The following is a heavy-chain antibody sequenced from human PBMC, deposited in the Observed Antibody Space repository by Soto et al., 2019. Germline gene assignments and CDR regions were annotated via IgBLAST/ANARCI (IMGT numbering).Heavy chain of an antibody. Sequence: GESLKISCKGPGYSFTSYWISWVRQMPGKGLEWMGRIDPSDSYTNYSPSFQGHVTISADKSISTAYLQWSSLKASDTAMYYCARQAGYYDSSGSVDYWGQGTLVTVS. CDR2: IDPSDSYT. J-gene: IGHJ4*02. V-gene: IGHV5-10-1*01. CDR3: ARQAGYYDSSGSVDY. D-gene: IGHD3-22*01. CDR1: GYSFTSYW.